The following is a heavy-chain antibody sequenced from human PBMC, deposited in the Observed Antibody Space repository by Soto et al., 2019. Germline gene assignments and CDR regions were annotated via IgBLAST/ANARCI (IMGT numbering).Heavy chain of an antibody. CDR1: GYTFTSYG. J-gene: IGHJ5*02. D-gene: IGHD3-3*01. V-gene: IGHV1-18*01. CDR2: ISAYNGNT. Sequence: QVQLVQSGAEVKKPGASVKVSCKASGYTFTSYGISWVRQAPGQGLEWMGWISAYNGNTNYAQKLQGRVTMTTDSSTSTAYVELRSLRSDDTAVYYCARGGVTIFGVGTDGLYPRRFDPWGQGTLVTVSS. CDR3: ARGGVTIFGVGTDGLYPRRFDP.